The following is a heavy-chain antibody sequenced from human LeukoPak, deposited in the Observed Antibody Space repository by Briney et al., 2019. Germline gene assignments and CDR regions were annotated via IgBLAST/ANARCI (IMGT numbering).Heavy chain of an antibody. Sequence: GASVKVSCKASGYTFTGYYMHWVRQAPGQGLEWMGWINPNSGGTNYAQKFQGRVTMTRDTSISTAYMELSRLRSDDTAVYYCARALDYYGSGSRHDAFDIWGQGTMVTVSS. CDR3: ARALDYYGSGSRHDAFDI. CDR2: INPNSGGT. V-gene: IGHV1-2*02. D-gene: IGHD3-10*01. CDR1: GYTFTGYY. J-gene: IGHJ3*02.